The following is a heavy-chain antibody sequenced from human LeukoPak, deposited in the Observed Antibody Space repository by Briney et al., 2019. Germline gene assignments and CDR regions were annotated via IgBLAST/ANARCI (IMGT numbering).Heavy chain of an antibody. V-gene: IGHV4-4*07. D-gene: IGHD3-10*01. CDR2: IFISGST. CDR1: GGSISSYY. CDR3: ARGFLGDYFGSGSYYVFDY. Sequence: SETLSLTCTVSGGSISSYYWSWIRQPAGKGLEWIGRIFISGSTNYNPSLKSRVTMSEDTSKNQFSLKLSSVTAADTAVYYCARGFLGDYFGSGSYYVFDYWGQGTLVTVSS. J-gene: IGHJ4*02.